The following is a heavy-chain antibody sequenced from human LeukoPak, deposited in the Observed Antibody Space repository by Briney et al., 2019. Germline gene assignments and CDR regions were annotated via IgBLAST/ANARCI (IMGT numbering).Heavy chain of an antibody. Sequence: GGSLRLSCAASGFSFTTSWMGWVRQALGKGLEWVASIEQDGSEKYYVDSVKGRFTISRDNAKNSLFLQMNSLRAEDTAVYYCAKGHTSLAPGGQGALVTVSS. CDR2: IEQDGSEK. V-gene: IGHV3-7*01. J-gene: IGHJ4*02. CDR3: AKGHTSLAP. D-gene: IGHD5-18*01. CDR1: GFSFTTSW.